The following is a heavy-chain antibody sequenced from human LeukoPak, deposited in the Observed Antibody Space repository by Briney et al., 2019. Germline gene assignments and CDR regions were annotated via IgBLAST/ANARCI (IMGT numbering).Heavy chain of an antibody. D-gene: IGHD2-2*01. CDR2: SNPNSGGT. CDR3: ARDSSLAVPSLGY. CDR1: GYTFTGYY. J-gene: IGHJ4*02. Sequence: ASVKVSCKASGYTFTGYYLHWVRQAPGQGLEWMGWSNPNSGGTNYAQTFQGRVTMTRDTSISIAYMELSSLRSYDTAVYYSARDSSLAVPSLGYWGQGTLVTVSS. V-gene: IGHV1-2*02.